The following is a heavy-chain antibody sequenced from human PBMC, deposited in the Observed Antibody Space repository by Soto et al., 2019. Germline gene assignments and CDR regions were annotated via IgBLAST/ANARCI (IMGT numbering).Heavy chain of an antibody. J-gene: IGHJ4*02. V-gene: IGHV3-48*02. Sequence: PGGSLRLSCAASGFTFSSYSMNWVRQAPGKGLEWVSYISSSSSTIYYADSVKGRFTISRDNAKNSLYLQMNSLRDEDTAVYYCARGGSGWTNYYFDYWGQGTLVTVSS. D-gene: IGHD6-19*01. CDR1: GFTFSSYS. CDR2: ISSSSSTI. CDR3: ARGGSGWTNYYFDY.